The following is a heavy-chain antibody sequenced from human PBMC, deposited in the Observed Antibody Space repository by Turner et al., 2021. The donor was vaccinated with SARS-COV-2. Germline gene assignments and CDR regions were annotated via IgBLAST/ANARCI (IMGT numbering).Heavy chain of an antibody. V-gene: IGHV3-21*01. CDR2: ISSSGSFI. J-gene: IGHJ4*02. Sequence: EVQLVESGGGLVKPGGSLRLSCAASGFTFRNYGMNWVRQAPGKGLEWVSSISSSGSFIYYADSVKGRFTISRDNAKNSLYLQMNSRRAEDTAVYYCARDSTPYYYDTSGYYYGSDYFDYWGQGTLVTVSS. CDR1: GFTFRNYG. CDR3: ARDSTPYYYDTSGYYYGSDYFDY. D-gene: IGHD3-22*01.